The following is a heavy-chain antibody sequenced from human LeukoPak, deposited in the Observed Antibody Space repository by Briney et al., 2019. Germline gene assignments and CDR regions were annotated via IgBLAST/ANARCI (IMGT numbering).Heavy chain of an antibody. Sequence: PGGSLRLSCAASGFTFTSYSMNWVRQAPGKGLEWVSTISGGGGSTYYADSVKGRFTISRDNSKNTLYLQVNSLRAEDTAAYYCAKGSYYDSSGSFYFDYWGQGTLVTVSS. V-gene: IGHV3-23*01. CDR2: ISGGGGST. CDR3: AKGSYYDSSGSFYFDY. J-gene: IGHJ4*02. D-gene: IGHD3-22*01. CDR1: GFTFTSYS.